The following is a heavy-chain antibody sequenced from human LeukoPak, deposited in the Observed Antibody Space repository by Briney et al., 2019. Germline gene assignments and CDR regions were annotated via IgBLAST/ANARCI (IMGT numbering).Heavy chain of an antibody. J-gene: IGHJ6*02. CDR1: GFTFSTYN. V-gene: IGHV3-21*01. CDR2: ISSSSSYI. Sequence: GGSLRLSCAASGFTFSTYNMNWVRQAPGKGLEWVSSISSSSSYIYYADSVNGRFTISRDNAKNTLYLQMNSLRAEDTAVYYCASNKHGYSSSWYPLGDGMDVWGQGTTVTVSS. CDR3: ASNKHGYSSSWYPLGDGMDV. D-gene: IGHD6-13*01.